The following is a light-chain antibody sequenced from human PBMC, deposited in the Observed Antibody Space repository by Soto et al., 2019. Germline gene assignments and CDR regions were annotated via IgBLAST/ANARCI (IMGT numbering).Light chain of an antibody. CDR3: TSYTSSSTHV. V-gene: IGLV2-14*01. J-gene: IGLJ1*01. Sequence: QSVLTQPASVSGSPGQSITISCTGTGSDIGGYDYVSWYQHHPGKAPKFIIYGVTNRPSGVSHRFSVSKSANTASLTISGLQAEDEADYYCTSYTSSSTHVFGTGTKVTVL. CDR2: GVT. CDR1: GSDIGGYDY.